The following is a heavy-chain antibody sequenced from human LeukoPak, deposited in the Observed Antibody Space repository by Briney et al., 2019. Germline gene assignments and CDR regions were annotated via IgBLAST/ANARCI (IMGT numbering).Heavy chain of an antibody. CDR1: GFTVSRNY. V-gene: IGHV3-66*01. CDR3: ARGPRLERHGMDV. CDR2: ISSGDTT. D-gene: IGHD1-1*01. J-gene: IGHJ6*02. Sequence: GGSLRLSCAASGFTVSRNYMSWVRQAPGKGLEWVPVISSGDTTYYADSVKGRFTISRDSSNNTLYLQMNSLRAEDTAVYFCARGPRLERHGMDVWGQGTTVTVSS.